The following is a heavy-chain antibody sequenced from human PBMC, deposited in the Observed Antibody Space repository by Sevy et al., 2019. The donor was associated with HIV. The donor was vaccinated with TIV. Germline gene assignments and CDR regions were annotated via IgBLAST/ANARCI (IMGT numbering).Heavy chain of an antibody. J-gene: IGHJ6*02. Sequence: RGSLRLSCAASGFTFDDYAMHWVRQAPGKGLEWVSLMSWDGGNTYYADSVKGRFTISRDNSKNSLYLQMNSLRPEDTALYYCVKDRAEDYGMDVWGQGTTVTVSS. V-gene: IGHV3-43D*03. CDR1: GFTFDDYA. CDR3: VKDRAEDYGMDV. CDR2: MSWDGGNT.